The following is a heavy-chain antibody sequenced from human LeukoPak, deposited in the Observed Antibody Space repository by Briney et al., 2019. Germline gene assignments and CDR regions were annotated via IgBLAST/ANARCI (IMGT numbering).Heavy chain of an antibody. J-gene: IGHJ4*02. CDR1: GFTFSSYA. Sequence: RSLRLSCAASGFTFSSYAMHWVRQAPGKGLEWVAVISFDGSNKYYTDSVKGRFTISRDNSKNTLYLQMNSLRAEDTAVYYCAGGSSGYLFDYWGQGTLVTASS. D-gene: IGHD3-22*01. CDR3: AGGSSGYLFDY. V-gene: IGHV3-30*04. CDR2: ISFDGSNK.